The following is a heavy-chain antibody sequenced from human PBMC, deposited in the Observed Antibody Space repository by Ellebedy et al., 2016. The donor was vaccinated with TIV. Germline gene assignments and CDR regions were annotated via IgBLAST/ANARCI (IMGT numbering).Heavy chain of an antibody. D-gene: IGHD6-19*01. J-gene: IGHJ6*02. V-gene: IGHV1-18*01. CDR2: ISAYNGNT. CDR3: ARLVMAGTYVNYYYYYGIDV. CDR1: GYTFTNYG. Sequence: ASVKVSCXASGYTFTNYGISWVRQAPGQGLEWMGWISAYNGNTNYAQKLQGRVTLTRDTSTSTAYMELRSLRSDDTAVFYCARLVMAGTYVNYYYYYGIDVWGQGTTVTVSS.